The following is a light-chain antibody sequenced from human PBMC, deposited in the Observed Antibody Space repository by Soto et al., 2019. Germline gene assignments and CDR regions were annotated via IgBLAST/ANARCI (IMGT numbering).Light chain of an antibody. V-gene: IGKV3-15*01. Sequence: EIVMTQSPATLSVSPGERATLSCRASQRVSRNLAWYQQKPGQAHRLLIYGASTRATGNPARFSGSGSETEFTLTISSLQSEDFAVYYCQQYNNWPPYTFGQGTKLEIK. J-gene: IGKJ2*01. CDR2: GAS. CDR1: QRVSRN. CDR3: QQYNNWPPYT.